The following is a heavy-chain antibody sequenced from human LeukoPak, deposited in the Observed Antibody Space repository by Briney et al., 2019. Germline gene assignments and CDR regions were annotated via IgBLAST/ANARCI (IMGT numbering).Heavy chain of an antibody. CDR3: ARDFRSDDSSGYYGSGY. CDR2: ISAYNGNT. D-gene: IGHD3-22*01. V-gene: IGHV1-18*01. J-gene: IGHJ4*02. CDR1: GGTFRSYA. Sequence: SVKVSCKASGGTFRSYAISWVRPAPGQGLEWMGWISAYNGNTNYAQKLQGRVTMTTDTSTSTAYMELRSLRSDDTAVYYCARDFRSDDSSGYYGSGYWGQGTLVTVSS.